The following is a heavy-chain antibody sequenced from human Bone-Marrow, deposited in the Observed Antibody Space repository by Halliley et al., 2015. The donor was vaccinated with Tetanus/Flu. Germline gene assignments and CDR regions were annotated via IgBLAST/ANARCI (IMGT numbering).Heavy chain of an antibody. J-gene: IGHJ4*02. Sequence: SYDGSNKQSADSVKGRFTISRDNSKNTLYLQMNSLRAEDTALYYCAKDHWKATVSQNALPNYWGQGIRVTVSS. V-gene: IGHV3-30*18. CDR3: AKDHWKATVSQNALPNY. CDR2: SYDGSNK. D-gene: IGHD4-17*01.